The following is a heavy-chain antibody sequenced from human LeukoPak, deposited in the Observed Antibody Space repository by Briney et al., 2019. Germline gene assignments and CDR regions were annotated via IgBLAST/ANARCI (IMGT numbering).Heavy chain of an antibody. Sequence: SQTLSLTCAISGDSVSTNSAAWNWIRQSPSRGLEWLGRTYYRSKWYHDYAVSVKSRMTINPDTSKNQFSLRLTSVTPEDTAVYYCAREQHSTFDYWGQGTLVTVSS. CDR1: GDSVSTNSAA. V-gene: IGHV6-1*01. CDR3: AREQHSTFDY. D-gene: IGHD4-11*01. CDR2: TYYRSKWYH. J-gene: IGHJ4*02.